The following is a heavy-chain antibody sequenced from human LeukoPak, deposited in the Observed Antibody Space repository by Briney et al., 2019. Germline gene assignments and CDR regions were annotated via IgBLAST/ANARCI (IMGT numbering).Heavy chain of an antibody. Sequence: GESLKISCKGSGYSFTNYWIGWVRQMPGKGLEWMGIIYPGDSDTRYSPSFQGQVTISADKSISTAYLRWSSLKASDTAIYYCAKGSPPNWFDPWGRGTLVTVSS. CDR3: AKGSPPNWFDP. D-gene: IGHD3-10*01. CDR1: GYSFTNYW. J-gene: IGHJ5*02. V-gene: IGHV5-51*01. CDR2: IYPGDSDT.